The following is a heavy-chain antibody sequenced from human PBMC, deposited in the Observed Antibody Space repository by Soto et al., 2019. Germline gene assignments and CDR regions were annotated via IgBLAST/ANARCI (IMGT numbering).Heavy chain of an antibody. V-gene: IGHV3-11*05. CDR3: ARAPQGSYGLDY. J-gene: IGHJ4*02. D-gene: IGHD5-18*01. CDR1: GFTFSDYC. CDR2: ISSSSSYT. Sequence: GGSLRLSCAASGFTFSDYCMSWIRQAPGKGLEWVSYISSSSSYTNYADSVKGRFTISRDNAKNSLYLQMNSLRAEDTAVYYCARAPQGSYGLDYWGQGTLVTVSS.